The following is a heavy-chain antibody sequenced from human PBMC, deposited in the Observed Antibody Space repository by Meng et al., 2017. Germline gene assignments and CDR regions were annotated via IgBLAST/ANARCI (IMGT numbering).Heavy chain of an antibody. D-gene: IGHD3-22*01. Sequence: ASAKVSCKASGYTFTSYAMHWVRQAPGQRLEWMGWFNAGNGNTKYSQKSQGRVTITRDTSASTAYMELSSLRSEDTTAYYCARTYSSGYYPTAVDYWGQGTLVTVSS. CDR2: FNAGNGNT. CDR3: ARTYSSGYYPTAVDY. J-gene: IGHJ4*02. V-gene: IGHV1-3*01. CDR1: GYTFTSYA.